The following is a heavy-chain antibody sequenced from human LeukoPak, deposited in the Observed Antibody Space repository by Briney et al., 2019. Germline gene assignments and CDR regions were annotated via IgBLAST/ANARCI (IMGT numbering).Heavy chain of an antibody. CDR2: IYYTGST. V-gene: IGHV4-61*08. J-gene: IGHJ3*01. D-gene: IGHD5-12*01. CDR1: GGSISSGDYS. Sequence: ETLSLTCAVSGGSISSGDYSWSWIRQPPGKGLEWIGYIYYTGSTNYNPSLRSRVTISVDTSKNQVSLMLSSVTAADTAVYYCSRGRAAAFDVWGQGTMVTVSS. CDR3: SRGRAAAFDV.